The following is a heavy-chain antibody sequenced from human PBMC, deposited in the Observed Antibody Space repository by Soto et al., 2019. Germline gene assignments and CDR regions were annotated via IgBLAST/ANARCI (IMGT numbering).Heavy chain of an antibody. Sequence: PGGSLRLSCAASGFTFDDYAMHWVRQAPGKGLEWVSGISWNSGRIDYADSVKGRFTISRDNAKNSLYLQMNSLRTEDTALYYCTKGAIAVAGASYYGMDVWGQGTTVTVSS. CDR2: ISWNSGRI. J-gene: IGHJ6*02. V-gene: IGHV3-9*01. D-gene: IGHD6-19*01. CDR3: TKGAIAVAGASYYGMDV. CDR1: GFTFDDYA.